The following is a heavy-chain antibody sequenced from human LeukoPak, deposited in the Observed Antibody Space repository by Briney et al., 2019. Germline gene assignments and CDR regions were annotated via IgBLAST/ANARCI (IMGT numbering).Heavy chain of an antibody. CDR3: ARQEAAAGLYGMDV. CDR2: VHYSGST. D-gene: IGHD6-13*01. CDR1: GGSISSYY. Sequence: SETLSLTCTVSGGSISSYYWSWIRQPPGKGLEWIGYVHYSGSTNYNPSLKSRVTISVDTSKNQFSLKLSSVTAADTAVYYCARQEAAAGLYGMDVWGQGTTVTVSS. J-gene: IGHJ6*02. V-gene: IGHV4-59*08.